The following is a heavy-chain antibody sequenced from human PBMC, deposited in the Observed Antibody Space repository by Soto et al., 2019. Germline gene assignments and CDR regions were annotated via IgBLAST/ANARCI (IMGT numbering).Heavy chain of an antibody. V-gene: IGHV1-24*01. Sequence: XSVKVSCKVSGYPLTELSMHWVRQAPGKGPEWMGGFDPEDGETIYAQKFQGRVTMTEDTSTDTAYMELSSLRSEDTAVYYCATKDYDFWSGYQYYYYYGMDVWGQGTTVTVSS. J-gene: IGHJ6*02. D-gene: IGHD3-3*01. CDR2: FDPEDGET. CDR3: ATKDYDFWSGYQYYYYYGMDV. CDR1: GYPLTELS.